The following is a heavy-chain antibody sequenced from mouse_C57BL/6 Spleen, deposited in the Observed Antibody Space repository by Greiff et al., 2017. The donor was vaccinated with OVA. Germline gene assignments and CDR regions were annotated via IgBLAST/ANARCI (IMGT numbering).Heavy chain of an antibody. CDR3: ARGDYGSRGYFDV. CDR2: IDPSDSET. D-gene: IGHD1-1*01. Sequence: QVQLQQPGAELVRPGSSVKLSCKASGYTFTSYWMHWVKQRPIQGLEWIGNIDPSDSETHYNQKFKDKATLTVDKSSSTAYMQLSSLTSEDSAVYDCARGDYGSRGYFDVWGTGTTVTVSS. V-gene: IGHV1-52*01. J-gene: IGHJ1*03. CDR1: GYTFTSYW.